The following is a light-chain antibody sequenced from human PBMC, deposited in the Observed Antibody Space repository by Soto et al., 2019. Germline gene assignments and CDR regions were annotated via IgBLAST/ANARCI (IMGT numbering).Light chain of an antibody. Sequence: QPASVSGSLGQSITISCTGTGSDVGEYNYVSWYQQHPGKAPKLMIYEGTKRPSGVSNRFSGSKSGNTASLTISGLQAEDEADYYCCSYAGNSSFVFGTGTKVTVL. V-gene: IGLV2-23*01. CDR2: EGT. CDR1: GSDVGEYNY. J-gene: IGLJ1*01. CDR3: CSYAGNSSFV.